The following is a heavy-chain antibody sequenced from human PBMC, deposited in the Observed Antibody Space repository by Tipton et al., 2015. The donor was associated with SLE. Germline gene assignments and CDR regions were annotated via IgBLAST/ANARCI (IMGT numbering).Heavy chain of an antibody. J-gene: IGHJ3*01. Sequence: QLVQSGAEVKKPGASVRVSCKASGYTFTSNDINWVRQAAGQGLEWMGWMNPNSDNTGYAQKFQGRVTMTTNNSINTAYMDLSSLRSEDTALYYCTRGRETRDAFDLWGQATMVNVTS. CDR2: MNPNSDNT. D-gene: IGHD1-26*01. V-gene: IGHV1-8*01. CDR1: GYTFTSND. CDR3: TRGRETRDAFDL.